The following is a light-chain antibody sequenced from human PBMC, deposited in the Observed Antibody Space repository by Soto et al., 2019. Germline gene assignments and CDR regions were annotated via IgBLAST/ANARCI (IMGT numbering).Light chain of an antibody. CDR3: AAWNDSLSGQVV. CDR2: RNN. Sequence: QSVLTQPPSASGTPGQRVTISCSGSSSNIGSNYVYWYQQLPGTAPKLLIYRNNQRPSGVPDPFSGSKSVTSASLAISVLXXEDEADYYCAAWNDSLSGQVVFGGGTKLTV. V-gene: IGLV1-47*01. J-gene: IGLJ2*01. CDR1: SSNIGSNY.